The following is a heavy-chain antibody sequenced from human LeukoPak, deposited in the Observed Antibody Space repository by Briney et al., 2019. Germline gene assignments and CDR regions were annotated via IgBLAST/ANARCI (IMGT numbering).Heavy chain of an antibody. D-gene: IGHD3-9*01. CDR2: IKQDGSEK. CDR1: GFTFSSYW. CDR3: ARDDYDILTGIGYYYYYGMDV. V-gene: IGHV3-7*01. J-gene: IGHJ6*02. Sequence: GGSLRLSCAASGFTFSSYWMSWVRQAPGKGLEWVANIKQDGSEKYYVDSVKGRFTISRDNAKNSLYLQMNSLRAEDTAVYYCARDDYDILTGIGYYYYYGMDVWGQGTTVTVSS.